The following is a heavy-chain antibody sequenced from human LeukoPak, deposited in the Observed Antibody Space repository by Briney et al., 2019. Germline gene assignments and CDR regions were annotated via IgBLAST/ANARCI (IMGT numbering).Heavy chain of an antibody. CDR1: GFTFSSYW. D-gene: IGHD6-6*01. V-gene: IGHV3-7*01. Sequence: GGSLRLSCAAPGFTFSSYWMTWVRQAPGKGLEWVANIKQDGTVKYYVDSVKGRFTISRDNPKNSLSLQMNSLRAEDTAVYYCARIGYSSSSLDYWGQGTLVTVSS. CDR2: IKQDGTVK. CDR3: ARIGYSSSSLDY. J-gene: IGHJ4*02.